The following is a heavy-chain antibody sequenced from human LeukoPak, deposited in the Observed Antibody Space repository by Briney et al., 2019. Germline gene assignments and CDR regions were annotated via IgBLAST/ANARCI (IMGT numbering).Heavy chain of an antibody. J-gene: IGHJ4*02. CDR1: GFTFGSYE. V-gene: IGHV3-48*03. CDR2: ISSSGSTI. CDR3: ARTRDGYMDY. D-gene: IGHD5-24*01. Sequence: QPGGSLRLSCAASGFTFGSYEMNWVRQAPGKGLEWVSYISSSGSTIYYADSVKGRFTIPRDNAKNSLYLQMNSLRAEDTAVYYCARTRDGYMDYWGQGTLVTVSS.